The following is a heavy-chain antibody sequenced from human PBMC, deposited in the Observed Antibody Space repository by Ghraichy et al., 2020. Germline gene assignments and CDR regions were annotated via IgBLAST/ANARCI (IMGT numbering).Heavy chain of an antibody. CDR3: ARRRELWSAAEGDAFDM. Sequence: SETLSLTCAVYVGSFSGYYWSWIRQPPGKGLEWIGEINPTTGITNNSPSLKSRLTMLVDTSKNQFSLTLKSVTAADTAVYYCARRRELWSAAEGDAFDMLSQGTIVTVSS. D-gene: IGHD2-21*01. CDR2: INPTTGIT. J-gene: IGHJ3*02. CDR1: VGSFSGYY. V-gene: IGHV4-34*01.